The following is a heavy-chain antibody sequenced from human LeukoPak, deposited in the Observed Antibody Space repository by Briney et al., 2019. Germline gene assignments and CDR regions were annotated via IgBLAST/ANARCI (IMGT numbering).Heavy chain of an antibody. Sequence: ASVKVSCKASGYTFTSYGISWVRQAPGQGLEWMGWISAYNGNTNYAQKLQGRVTMTTDTSTSTAYMELRSLRSDDTAVYYCARPAPGIVGATKRDYYYYYMDVWGKGTTVTVSS. D-gene: IGHD1-26*01. J-gene: IGHJ6*03. CDR2: ISAYNGNT. CDR3: ARPAPGIVGATKRDYYYYYMDV. V-gene: IGHV1-18*01. CDR1: GYTFTSYG.